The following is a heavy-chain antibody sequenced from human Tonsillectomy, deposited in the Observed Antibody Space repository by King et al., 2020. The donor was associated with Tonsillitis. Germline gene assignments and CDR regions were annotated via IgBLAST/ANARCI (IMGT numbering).Heavy chain of an antibody. CDR3: ARDVKMGIFGVRTQADHNWFDP. Sequence: VQLVQSGAEVRKPGSSVKVSCKASGGTFSNDAISWVRQAPGQGLEWMGGIIPIFSTANYAQKFQGRVTITADESTSTAYMELTSLKSEDTAVYYCARDVKMGIFGVRTQADHNWFDPWGQGTLVTVSS. D-gene: IGHD3-3*01. CDR2: IIPIFSTA. V-gene: IGHV1-69*01. CDR1: GGTFSNDA. J-gene: IGHJ5*02.